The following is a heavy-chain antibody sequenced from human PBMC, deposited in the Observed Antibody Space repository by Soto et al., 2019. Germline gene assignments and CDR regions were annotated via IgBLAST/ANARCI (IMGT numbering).Heavy chain of an antibody. Sequence: PSETLSLTCAVYGGSFSGYYWSWIRQPPGKGLEWIGEINHSGSTNYNPSLKSRVTISVDTSKNQFSLKLSSVTAADTAVYYCARAGTSGYFGGYYYYGIDVWGQGTTVTVSS. CDR1: GGSFSGYY. CDR2: INHSGST. CDR3: ARAGTSGYFGGYYYYGIDV. J-gene: IGHJ6*02. V-gene: IGHV4-34*01. D-gene: IGHD3-22*01.